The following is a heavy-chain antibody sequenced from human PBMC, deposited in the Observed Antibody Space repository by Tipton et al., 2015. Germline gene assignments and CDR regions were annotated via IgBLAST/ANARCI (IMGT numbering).Heavy chain of an antibody. CDR2: IYPGDSDT. V-gene: IGHV5-51*01. J-gene: IGHJ4*02. D-gene: IGHD5-12*01. CDR3: ARFTDGGYDYFDY. Sequence: QLVQSGAEVKKPGESLKISCKGSGYSFTTSWIGWVRQMPGKGLEWMGIIYPGDSDTRYSLSFQGQVTISADKSISTAYLQWGSLKASDTAMYYCARFTDGGYDYFDYWGQGTLVTVSS. CDR1: GYSFTTSW.